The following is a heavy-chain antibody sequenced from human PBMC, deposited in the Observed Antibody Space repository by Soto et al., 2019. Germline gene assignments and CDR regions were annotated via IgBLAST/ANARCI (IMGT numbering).Heavy chain of an antibody. CDR2: ISGSGGST. CDR3: AKDLVYCSGGSCYFLDYYYYMDV. J-gene: IGHJ6*03. Sequence: GGSLRLSCAASGFTFSSYAMSWVRQAPGKGLEWVSAISGSGGSTYYADSVKGRFTIPRDNSKNTLYLQMNSLRAEDTAVYYCAKDLVYCSGGSCYFLDYYYYMDVWGKGTTVTVSS. V-gene: IGHV3-23*01. CDR1: GFTFSSYA. D-gene: IGHD2-15*01.